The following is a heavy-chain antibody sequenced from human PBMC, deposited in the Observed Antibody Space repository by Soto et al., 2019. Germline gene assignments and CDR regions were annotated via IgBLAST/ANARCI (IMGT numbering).Heavy chain of an antibody. CDR3: ATRDPLYCSGGSCSDIDGMDV. Sequence: ASVKVSCKVSGYTLTELSMHWVRQAPGKGLEWMGGFDPEDGETIYAQKFQGRVTMTEDTSTDTAYMELSSLRSEDTAVYYCATRDPLYCSGGSCSDIDGMDVWGQGTTVTVSS. V-gene: IGHV1-24*01. CDR1: GYTLTELS. J-gene: IGHJ6*02. CDR2: FDPEDGET. D-gene: IGHD2-15*01.